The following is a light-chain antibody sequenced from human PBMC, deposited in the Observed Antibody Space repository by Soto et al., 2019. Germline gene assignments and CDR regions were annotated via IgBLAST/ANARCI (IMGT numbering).Light chain of an antibody. V-gene: IGKV1-39*01. CDR3: QQSYSLPRT. Sequence: DDQLTQSPSSLSASIGDTVSISCRSSQGIATSVNWYQQKTGKPPALMIYGGSALQIGVPHRFSASGSGTDCTPTITSLQHEDVAIYYCQQSYSLPRTLGQGTKVDIK. J-gene: IGKJ1*01. CDR2: GGS. CDR1: QGIATS.